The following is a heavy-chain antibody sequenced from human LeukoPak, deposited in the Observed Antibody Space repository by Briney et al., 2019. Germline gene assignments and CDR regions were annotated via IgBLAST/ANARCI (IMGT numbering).Heavy chain of an antibody. Sequence: GGSLRLSCAASGFTLSSYAMSWVRQAPGEGLGWVSAISGSGGSTYYADSVKGRFTISRDNSKNTLYLQMNSLRAEDTAVYYCAKAALNTAMVYYYYYMDVWGKGTTVTVSS. J-gene: IGHJ6*03. CDR1: GFTLSSYA. CDR3: AKAALNTAMVYYYYYMDV. V-gene: IGHV3-23*01. D-gene: IGHD5-18*01. CDR2: ISGSGGST.